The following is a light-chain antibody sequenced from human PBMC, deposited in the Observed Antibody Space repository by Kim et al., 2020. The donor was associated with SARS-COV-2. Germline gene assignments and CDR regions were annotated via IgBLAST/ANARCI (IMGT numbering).Light chain of an antibody. CDR1: QSICTY. CDR3: QQSYGTPRT. CDR2: AAS. J-gene: IGKJ1*01. Sequence: ASVGDRVTITCRASQSICTYLNWYQQKPGKAPNLLIFAASSLQSGVPSRFSGSGSGTDFTLTISSLQPEDFATYYCQQSYGTPRTFGQGTKVDIK. V-gene: IGKV1-39*01.